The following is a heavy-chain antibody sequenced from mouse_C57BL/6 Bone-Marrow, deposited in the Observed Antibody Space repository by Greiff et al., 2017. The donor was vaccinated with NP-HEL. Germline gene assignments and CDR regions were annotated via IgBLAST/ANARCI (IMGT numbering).Heavy chain of an antibody. J-gene: IGHJ1*03. CDR1: GFSFNTYA. CDR2: IRSKSNNYAT. D-gene: IGHD2-4*01. Sequence: DVQLVESGGGLVQPKGSLKLSCAASGFSFNTYAMNWVRQAPGKGLEWVARIRSKSNNYATYYADSVKDRFTISRDDSESMLYLQMNNLKTEDTAMYYCVCVCDYDGSYWYFDVWGTGTTVTVSS. V-gene: IGHV10-1*01. CDR3: VCVCDYDGSYWYFDV.